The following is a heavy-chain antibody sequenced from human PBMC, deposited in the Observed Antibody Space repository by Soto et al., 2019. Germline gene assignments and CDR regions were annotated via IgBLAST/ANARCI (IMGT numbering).Heavy chain of an antibody. CDR3: AKGGESTVTTTLYYFDY. Sequence: GGSLRLSCAASGFTFSSYAMSWVRQAPGKGLEWVSAISGSGGSTYYADSVKGRFTISRDNSKNTLYLQMNSLRAEDTAVYYCAKGGESTVTTTLYYFDYWGQGTLVTVSS. CDR2: ISGSGGST. D-gene: IGHD4-17*01. V-gene: IGHV3-23*01. J-gene: IGHJ4*02. CDR1: GFTFSSYA.